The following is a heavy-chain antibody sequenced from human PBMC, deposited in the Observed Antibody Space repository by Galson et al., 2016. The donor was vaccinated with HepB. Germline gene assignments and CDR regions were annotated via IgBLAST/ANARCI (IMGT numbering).Heavy chain of an antibody. CDR3: SRRAGSTSKADD. D-gene: IGHD6-6*01. CDR1: GGSINGGGYY. J-gene: IGHJ4*02. V-gene: IGHV4-61*08. CDR2: IHYSGST. Sequence: SETLSLTCAVSGGSINGGGYYWTWIRQPPGKGLEWIGYIHYSGSTKYNPSLQSRVTISADTSKNQFSLKLTSVTAADTAVYFCSRRAGSTSKADDWGQGTLVTVSS.